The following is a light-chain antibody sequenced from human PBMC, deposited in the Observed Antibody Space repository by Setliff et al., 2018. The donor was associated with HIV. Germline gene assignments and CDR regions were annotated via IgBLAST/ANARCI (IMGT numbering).Light chain of an antibody. CDR3: QVWDSSSDHPYV. CDR1: NIGSKS. V-gene: IGLV3-21*04. Sequence: SYELTQPPSVSVAPGKTARITCGRNNIGSKSVHWYQQKPGQAPVLVIYYDSDRPSGIPERFSGSNSGNTATLTISRVEAGDEADYYCQVWDSSSDHPYVFGTGTKGTVL. J-gene: IGLJ1*01. CDR2: YDS.